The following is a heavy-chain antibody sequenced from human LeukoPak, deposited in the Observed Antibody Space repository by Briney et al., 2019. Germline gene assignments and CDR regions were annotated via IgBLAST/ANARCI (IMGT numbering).Heavy chain of an antibody. CDR1: GYTFTGYY. D-gene: IGHD3-16*02. J-gene: IGHJ3*02. CDR2: MNPNSGNT. CDR3: ASSRGYQVDDAFDI. V-gene: IGHV1-8*02. Sequence: ASVKVSCKASGYTFTGYYMHWVRQATGQGLEWMGWMNPNSGNTGYAQKCQGRVTMTRNTSISTAYMELSSLRSEDTAVYYCASSRGYQVDDAFDIWGQGTMVTVSS.